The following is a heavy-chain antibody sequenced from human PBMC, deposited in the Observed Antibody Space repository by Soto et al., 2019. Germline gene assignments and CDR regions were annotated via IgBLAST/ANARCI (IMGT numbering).Heavy chain of an antibody. D-gene: IGHD6-19*01. Sequence: ASVKVSCKASWYTFTSYGIRLVRQALGQGLEWMGWINSYNGNTNYAQKLQGRVTLTTDTSTSTAYMEVRSLRSDDTAVYYCAREPVAGIWFDPWGQGTLVTVSS. CDR1: WYTFTSYG. J-gene: IGHJ5*02. V-gene: IGHV1-18*01. CDR3: AREPVAGIWFDP. CDR2: INSYNGNT.